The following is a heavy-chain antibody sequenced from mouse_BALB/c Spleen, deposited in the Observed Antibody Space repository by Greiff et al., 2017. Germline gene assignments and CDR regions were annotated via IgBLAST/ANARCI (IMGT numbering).Heavy chain of an antibody. CDR1: GYTFTSYW. V-gene: IGHV1S127*01. CDR2: IDPSDSYT. J-gene: IGHJ4*01. Sequence: VQLQQPGAELVKPGASVKMSCKASGYTFTSYWMHWVKQRPGQGLEWIGAIDPSDSYTSYNQKFKGKATLTVDTSSSTAYMQPSSLTSEDSAVYCCTRTLNYYGSSDHAMDYWGQGTSVTVSS. D-gene: IGHD1-1*01. CDR3: TRTLNYYGSSDHAMDY.